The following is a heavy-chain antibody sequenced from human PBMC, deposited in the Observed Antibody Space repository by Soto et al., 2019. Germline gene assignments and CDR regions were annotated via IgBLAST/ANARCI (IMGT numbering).Heavy chain of an antibody. Sequence: QVHLLQSGAEVLQPGASVKVSCKASGYTFSVYHMHWVRQAPGQGLEWMGWVDPNSGGTNYAQSFEGRVTMTRDTSINTAYMELSRLTSDDTAVYYCAKELQRGMDVWGQGTTVTVSS. CDR3: AKELQRGMDV. V-gene: IGHV1-2*02. CDR2: VDPNSGGT. J-gene: IGHJ6*02. CDR1: GYTFSVYH. D-gene: IGHD4-4*01.